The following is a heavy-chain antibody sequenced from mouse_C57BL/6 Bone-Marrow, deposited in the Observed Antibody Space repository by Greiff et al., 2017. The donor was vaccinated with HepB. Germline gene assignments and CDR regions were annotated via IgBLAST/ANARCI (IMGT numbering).Heavy chain of an antibody. Sequence: EVKLVESGGGLVQPGGSLKLSCAASGFTFSDYGMAWVRQAPRKGPEWVAFISHLACSIYYADTVTGRFTISRENAKNTLYLEMSSLRSEDTAMYYCARHYGWLLFDYWGQGTTLTVSS. J-gene: IGHJ2*01. CDR2: ISHLACSI. CDR1: GFTFSDYG. D-gene: IGHD2-3*01. V-gene: IGHV5-15*01. CDR3: ARHYGWLLFDY.